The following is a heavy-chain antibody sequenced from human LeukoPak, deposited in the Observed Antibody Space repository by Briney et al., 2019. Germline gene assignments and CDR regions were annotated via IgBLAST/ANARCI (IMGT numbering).Heavy chain of an antibody. J-gene: IGHJ4*02. CDR2: IIPIFGTA. V-gene: IGHV1-69*05. D-gene: IGHD6-19*01. CDR1: GGTFSSYA. CDR3: AREQWLVHPLDY. Sequence: SVKVSCKASGGTFSSYAISWVRQAPGQGLEWMGGIIPIFGTANYAQKLQGRVTMTTDTSTSTAYMELRSLRSDDTAVYYCAREQWLVHPLDYWGQGTLVTVSS.